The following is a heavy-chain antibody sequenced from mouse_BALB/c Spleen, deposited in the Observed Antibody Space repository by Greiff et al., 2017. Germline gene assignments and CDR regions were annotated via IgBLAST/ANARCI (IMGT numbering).Heavy chain of an antibody. J-gene: IGHJ1*01. D-gene: IGHD2-3*01. Sequence: EVQLQQSGTVLARPGASVKMSCKASGYSFTSYWMHWVKQRPGQGLEWIGAIYPGNSDTSYNQKFKGKAKLTAVPSASTAYMELSSLTDEDSAVYCCTIDGYRYWYFGVWGARTTGTVSS. CDR2: IYPGNSDT. CDR1: GYSFTSYW. CDR3: TIDGYRYWYFGV. V-gene: IGHV1-5*01.